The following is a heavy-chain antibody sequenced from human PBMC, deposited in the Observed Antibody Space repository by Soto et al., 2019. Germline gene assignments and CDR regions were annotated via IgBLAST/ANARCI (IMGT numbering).Heavy chain of an antibody. Sequence: PGPSLRLSCAASGFTFSRDWMHWARQAPGKGLVWDSRSNSDGSSTSYADSVKGRFTISRDNAKNTLYLQMNSLRAEDRAVYYCARHLPGNRHYWGHGTLVTVSS. CDR3: ARHLPGNRHY. D-gene: IGHD3-3*02. CDR1: GFTFSRDW. CDR2: SNSDGSST. J-gene: IGHJ4*01. V-gene: IGHV3-74*01.